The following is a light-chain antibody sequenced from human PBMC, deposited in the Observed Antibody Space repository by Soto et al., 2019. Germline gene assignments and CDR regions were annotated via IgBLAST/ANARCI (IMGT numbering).Light chain of an antibody. CDR2: AAS. CDR1: QDIGNS. J-gene: IGKJ5*01. V-gene: IGKV1-33*01. CDR3: QQYGSLPIT. Sequence: DIQMTQSPSSLSGSVGYRVTITCQASQDIGNSVNWYQQKPGKAPKLLLSAASNLETGDPLRFSGSGSGTDFAFIISSLQPEDVATYFCQQYGSLPITFGQGTRLEIK.